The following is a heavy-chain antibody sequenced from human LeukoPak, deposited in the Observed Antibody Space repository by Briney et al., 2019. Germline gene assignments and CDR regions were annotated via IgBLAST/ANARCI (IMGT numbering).Heavy chain of an antibody. CDR2: ISSSSSYI. D-gene: IGHD5-24*01. CDR3: AKDRGGYNYQDAFDI. J-gene: IGHJ3*02. Sequence: PGGSLRLSCAASGFTFSSYAMSWVRQAPGKGLEWVSSISSSSSYIYYADSVKGRFTITRDNAKNSLYLQMNSLRAEDTALYYCAKDRGGYNYQDAFDIWGQGTMVTVSS. CDR1: GFTFSSYA. V-gene: IGHV3-21*04.